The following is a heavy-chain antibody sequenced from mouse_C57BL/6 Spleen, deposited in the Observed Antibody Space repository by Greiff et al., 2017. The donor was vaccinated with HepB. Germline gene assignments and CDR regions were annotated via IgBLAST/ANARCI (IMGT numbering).Heavy chain of an antibody. CDR3: AYYYGSSLFDY. CDR1: GFNIKDYY. Sequence: EVKLLESGAELVKPGASVKLSCTASGFNIKDYYMHWVKQRTEQGLEWIGRIDPEDGETKYAPKFQGKATITADTSSNTAYLQLSSLTSEDTAVYYCAYYYGSSLFDYWGQGTTLTVSS. CDR2: IDPEDGET. J-gene: IGHJ2*01. V-gene: IGHV14-2*01. D-gene: IGHD1-1*01.